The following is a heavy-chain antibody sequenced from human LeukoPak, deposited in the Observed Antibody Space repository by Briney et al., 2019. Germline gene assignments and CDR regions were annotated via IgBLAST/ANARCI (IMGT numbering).Heavy chain of an antibody. CDR3: ARVFERGSGRSFEY. CDR2: IIPIFGTA. J-gene: IGHJ4*02. Sequence: ASVKVSCKASGGTFSSYAISWVRQAPGQGLEWMGGIIPIFGTANYAQKFQGRVTITSDKSTSTAYMELSSLRSEDTAVYYCARVFERGSGRSFEYWGQGTLVTVAS. V-gene: IGHV1-69*06. D-gene: IGHD3-10*01. CDR1: GGTFSSYA.